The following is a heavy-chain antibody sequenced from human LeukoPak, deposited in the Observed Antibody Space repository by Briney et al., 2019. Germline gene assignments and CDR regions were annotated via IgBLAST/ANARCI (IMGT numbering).Heavy chain of an antibody. Sequence: ASVKVSCKASGYTFTSYYMHWVRQAPGQGLEWMGIINPSGGSTSYAQKFQGRVTMTRDTSTSTVYMELSSLRSEDTAVYYCARERGYGSGSYRAADYWGQGTLVTVSS. CDR1: GYTFTSYY. D-gene: IGHD3-10*01. V-gene: IGHV1-46*01. CDR3: ARERGYGSGSYRAADY. CDR2: INPSGGST. J-gene: IGHJ4*02.